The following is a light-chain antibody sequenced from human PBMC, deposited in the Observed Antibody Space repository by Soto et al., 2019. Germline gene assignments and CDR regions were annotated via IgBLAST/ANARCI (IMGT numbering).Light chain of an antibody. CDR2: DAT. V-gene: IGKV3-11*01. CDR3: HQRSNWPRT. CDR1: QSFSNY. Sequence: EIVLTQSPATLSLSPGERATLSSRASQSFSNYLAWYQQKPGQAPRLLIYDATNRATGIPARFSGSGSGTDFTLTISSLEPEDFAVYYCHQRSNWPRTFDQGTKVDIK. J-gene: IGKJ1*01.